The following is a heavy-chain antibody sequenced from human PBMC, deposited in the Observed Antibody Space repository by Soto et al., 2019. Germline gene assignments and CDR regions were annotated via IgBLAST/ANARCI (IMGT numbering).Heavy chain of an antibody. D-gene: IGHD3-22*01. CDR1: GFTFSSYG. Sequence: GGSLRLSCAASGFTFSSYGMHWVRQAPGKGLEWVAVISYDGSNKYYADSVKGRFTISRDNSKNTLYLQMNSLRAEDTAVYYCAKSGVTMIVVDPLDYFDYWGQGTLVTVSS. CDR3: AKSGVTMIVVDPLDYFDY. CDR2: ISYDGSNK. J-gene: IGHJ4*02. V-gene: IGHV3-30*18.